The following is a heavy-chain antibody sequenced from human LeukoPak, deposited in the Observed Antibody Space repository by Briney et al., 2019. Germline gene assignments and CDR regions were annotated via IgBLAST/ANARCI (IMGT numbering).Heavy chain of an antibody. D-gene: IGHD3-10*01. CDR1: GFTVSSNY. Sequence: PGGSLRLSCAASGFTVSSNYMSWVRQAPGKGLEWVSITSGSGGNPYYADSVKGRFTISRDNSKNTLYLHMNSLRAEDTALYYCAKDTGIILARGAADYWGQGILVTVSS. CDR2: TSGSGGNP. V-gene: IGHV3-23*01. J-gene: IGHJ4*02. CDR3: AKDTGIILARGAADY.